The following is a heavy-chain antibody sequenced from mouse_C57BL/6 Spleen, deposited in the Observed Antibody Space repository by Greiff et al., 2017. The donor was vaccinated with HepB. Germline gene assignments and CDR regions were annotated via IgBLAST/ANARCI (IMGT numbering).Heavy chain of an antibody. Sequence: VQLQQSGAELVRPGASVKLSCTASGFNIKDDYMHWVKQRPEQGLEWIGWIDPENGDTEYASKFQGKATITADTSSNTAYLQLSSLTSEDTAVYYCTTVVAKDYWGQGTTLTVSS. CDR3: TTVVAKDY. CDR2: IDPENGDT. V-gene: IGHV14-4*01. J-gene: IGHJ2*01. D-gene: IGHD1-1*01. CDR1: GFNIKDDY.